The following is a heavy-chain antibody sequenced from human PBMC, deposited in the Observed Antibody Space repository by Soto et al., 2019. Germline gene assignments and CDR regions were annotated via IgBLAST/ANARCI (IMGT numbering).Heavy chain of an antibody. CDR2: ISYDGSNK. CDR3: AKVFKPPYYDYGMDV. CDR1: GFTFSSYG. J-gene: IGHJ6*02. V-gene: IGHV3-30*18. Sequence: GGSLRLSCAASGFTFSSYGMHWVRQAPGKGLEWVAVISYDGSNKYYADSVKGRFTISRDNSKNTLYLQMNSLRAEDTAVHYCAKVFKPPYYDYGMDVWGQGTTVTVSS.